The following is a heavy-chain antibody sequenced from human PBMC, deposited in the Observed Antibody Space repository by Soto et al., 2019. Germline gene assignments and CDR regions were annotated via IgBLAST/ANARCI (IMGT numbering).Heavy chain of an antibody. Sequence: SVKVSFKASGGTFSSYAISWVRQAPGQGLEWMGGIIPIFGTANYAQKFQGRVTITADESTSTAYMELSSLRSEDTAVYYCARVPLHIVVVVAAITHSQYYYGMDVWGQGTTVTVSS. D-gene: IGHD2-15*01. CDR1: GGTFSSYA. J-gene: IGHJ6*02. CDR3: ARVPLHIVVVVAAITHSQYYYGMDV. V-gene: IGHV1-69*13. CDR2: IIPIFGTA.